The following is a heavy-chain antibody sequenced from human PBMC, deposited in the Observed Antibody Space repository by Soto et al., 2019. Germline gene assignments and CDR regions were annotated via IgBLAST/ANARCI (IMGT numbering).Heavy chain of an antibody. V-gene: IGHV1-18*04. D-gene: IGHD3-3*01. Sequence: ASVKVSCKASGYTFTSYGISWVRQAPGQGLEWMGWISAYNGNTNYAQKLQGRVTMTTDTSTSTAYMELRSLRSDDTAVYYCARDRSITIFGVVMPNYGTDVWGQGTTVTVSS. J-gene: IGHJ6*02. CDR3: ARDRSITIFGVVMPNYGTDV. CDR1: GYTFTSYG. CDR2: ISAYNGNT.